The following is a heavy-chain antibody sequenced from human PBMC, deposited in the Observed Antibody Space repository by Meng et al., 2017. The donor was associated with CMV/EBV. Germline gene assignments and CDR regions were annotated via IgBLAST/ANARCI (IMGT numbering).Heavy chain of an antibody. J-gene: IGHJ5*02. CDR3: ARSMVVAGDWFDP. D-gene: IGHD2-15*01. CDR2: IYTSGST. V-gene: IGHV4-4*07. Sequence: LESGHSRGTPSATLSLPCTVSGGSISIFYGGWIRQPAGKGLDWIGRIYTSGSTNYNPSLKSRVTMSVDTSKNQFSLKLSSVTAADTAVYYCARSMVVAGDWFDPWGQGTLVTVSS. CDR1: GGSISIFY.